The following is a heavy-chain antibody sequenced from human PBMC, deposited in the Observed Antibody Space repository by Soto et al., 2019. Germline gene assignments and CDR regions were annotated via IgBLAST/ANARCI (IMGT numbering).Heavy chain of an antibody. CDR2: INPNSGGT. Sequence: ASVKVSCKASGYTFTGYYMHWVRQAPGQGLEWMGWINPNSGGTNYAQKFQGWVTMTRDTSISTAYMELSRLRSDDTAVYYCAREWTRYCSGGSCYSDAFDIWGQGTMVTVSS. CDR1: GYTFTGYY. D-gene: IGHD2-15*01. J-gene: IGHJ3*02. CDR3: AREWTRYCSGGSCYSDAFDI. V-gene: IGHV1-2*04.